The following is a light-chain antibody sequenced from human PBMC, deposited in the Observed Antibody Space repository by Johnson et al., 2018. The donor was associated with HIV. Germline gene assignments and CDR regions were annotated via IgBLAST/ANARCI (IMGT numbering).Light chain of an antibody. CDR3: GTWDSSLSVDNYV. CDR2: DNN. J-gene: IGLJ1*01. Sequence: QSVLTQPPSVSAAPGQKVTISCSGSSSNIGNNYVSWYQQVPGAAPKLLIYDNNRRPSGIPDRFPGSKSGTSATLGITGLQTGDEADYYCGTWDSSLSVDNYVLGTGTKVTVL. CDR1: SSNIGNNY. V-gene: IGLV1-51*01.